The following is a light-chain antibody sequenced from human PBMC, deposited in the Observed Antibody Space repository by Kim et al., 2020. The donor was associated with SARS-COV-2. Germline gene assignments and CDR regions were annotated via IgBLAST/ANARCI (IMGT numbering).Light chain of an antibody. CDR3: QTWGSGIHWV. V-gene: IGLV4-69*01. Sequence: VKLTCTLSSGHSSYAIAWHQQQPEKGPRYLMKLNSDGSHSKGDGIPDRFSGSSSGAERYLTISSLQSEDEADYYCQTWGSGIHWVFGGGTQLTVL. J-gene: IGLJ3*02. CDR2: LNSDGSH. CDR1: SGHSSYA.